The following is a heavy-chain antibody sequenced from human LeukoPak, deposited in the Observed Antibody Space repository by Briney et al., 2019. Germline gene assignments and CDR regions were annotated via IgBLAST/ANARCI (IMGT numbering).Heavy chain of an antibody. CDR2: ISAYNGNT. CDR1: GYTFTSYG. D-gene: IGHD6-13*01. Sequence: ASVKVSCKASGYTFTSYGISWVRQAPGQGLEWMGWISAYNGNTNYAQKLQGRVTMTTDTSTSTAYMELRSLRSDDTAVYYCARDGLRMWLHSSSGYYDYWGQGTLVTVSS. J-gene: IGHJ4*02. CDR3: ARDGLRMWLHSSSGYYDY. V-gene: IGHV1-18*01.